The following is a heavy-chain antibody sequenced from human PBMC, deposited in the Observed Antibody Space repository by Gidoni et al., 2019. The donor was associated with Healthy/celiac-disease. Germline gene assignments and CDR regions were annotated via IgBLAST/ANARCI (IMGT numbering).Heavy chain of an antibody. Sequence: QVQLQQWGAGLLKPSETLSLTCAVDGGSFSGYYWSWIRQPPGKGLEWIGEINHSGSTNYNPSLKSRVTISVDTSKNQFSLKLSSVTAADTAVYYCARRIVVVPAAILGGYDYWGQGTLVTVSS. CDR1: GGSFSGYY. CDR3: ARRIVVVPAAILGGYDY. J-gene: IGHJ4*02. D-gene: IGHD2-2*01. V-gene: IGHV4-34*01. CDR2: INHSGST.